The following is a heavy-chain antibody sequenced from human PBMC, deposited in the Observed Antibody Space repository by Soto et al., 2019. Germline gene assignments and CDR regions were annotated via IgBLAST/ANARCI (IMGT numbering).Heavy chain of an antibody. CDR2: ITADGGT. CDR1: GFTVSSHA. J-gene: IGHJ3*02. D-gene: IGHD2-15*01. CDR3: APHVSCSGGSCQYDAFAI. V-gene: IGHV3-23*01. Sequence: EVQVLESGGGLVQPGGSLRLSCEGSGFTVSSHAMTWIRQAPGKGPEWVSTITADGGTYYADSVKGRFAMSRDTSEKILYLQMTSLGADDTAAYYCAPHVSCSGGSCQYDAFAIRGQGTMVTVSS.